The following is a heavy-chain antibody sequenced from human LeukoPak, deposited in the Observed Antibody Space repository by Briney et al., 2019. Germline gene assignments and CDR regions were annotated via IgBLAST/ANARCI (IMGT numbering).Heavy chain of an antibody. CDR2: IWYDGSNK. J-gene: IGHJ4*02. CDR3: ARESVVTPAEREYFDY. D-gene: IGHD4-23*01. V-gene: IGHV3-33*01. Sequence: PGGSLRLSCAASGFTFSSYGMHWVRQAPGKGLEWVAVIWYDGSNKYYADSVKGRFTISRDNSKNTLYLQMNSLRAEDTAVYYCARESVVTPAEREYFDYWGQGTLVTVSS. CDR1: GFTFSSYG.